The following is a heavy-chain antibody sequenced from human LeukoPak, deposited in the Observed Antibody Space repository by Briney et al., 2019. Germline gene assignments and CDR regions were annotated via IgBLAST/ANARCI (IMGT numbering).Heavy chain of an antibody. D-gene: IGHD6-19*01. CDR3: AGETAVAGKSIDY. CDR1: SGSISSYY. J-gene: IGHJ4*02. CDR2: IYTSGST. V-gene: IGHV4-4*07. Sequence: SETLSLTCTVSSGSISSYYWSWIRQPAGKGLEWIGHIYTSGSTNYNPSLKSRVTMSVDTSKNQFSLKLTSVTAADTAVYYCAGETAVAGKSIDYWGQETLVTVSS.